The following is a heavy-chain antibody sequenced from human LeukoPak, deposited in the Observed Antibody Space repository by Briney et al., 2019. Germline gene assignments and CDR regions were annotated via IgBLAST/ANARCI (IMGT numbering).Heavy chain of an antibody. Sequence: SETLSLTCSVSGGSISSSSYSWGCIRQPPGKGPEWIGSVSSSGHTFYNPSLKSRASISVDASNNQFSLNLNSVTAADTALYYCVRSDHSNFVNWFDSWGPGTLVTVSS. J-gene: IGHJ5*01. CDR3: VRSDHSNFVNWFDS. D-gene: IGHD2/OR15-2a*01. CDR2: VSSSGHT. CDR1: GGSISSSSYS. V-gene: IGHV4-39*01.